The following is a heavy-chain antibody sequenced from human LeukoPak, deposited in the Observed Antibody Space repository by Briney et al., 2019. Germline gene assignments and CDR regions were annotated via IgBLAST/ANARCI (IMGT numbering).Heavy chain of an antibody. D-gene: IGHD3-16*01. CDR3: ARDGRGGYVEY. CDR2: IYYNGNT. CDR1: GDSISSDY. Sequence: PSETLSLTCNVSGDSISSDYWTWIRQSPGRGLEWIGNIYYNGNTNYHPSLKSRISIIIETSKNQFSLKMYSVTAADTAVYYCARDGRGGYVEYWGQGILVVVSS. J-gene: IGHJ4*02. V-gene: IGHV4-59*01.